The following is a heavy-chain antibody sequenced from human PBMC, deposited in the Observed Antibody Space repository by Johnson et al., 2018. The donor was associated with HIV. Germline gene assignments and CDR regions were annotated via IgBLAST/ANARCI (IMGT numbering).Heavy chain of an antibody. CDR3: ARVNYDSSGSFDI. CDR1: GFTVSTYY. Sequence: VQLVESGGGLIQPGGSLRLSCEASGFTVSTYYMSWVRQAPGKGMEWVSVISATNNTYYGDSVKDRFILSRDNSKNTLYLQMNSLRVEDTALYYCARVNYDSSGSFDIWGQGTMVTVSS. V-gene: IGHV3-53*01. CDR2: ISATNNT. J-gene: IGHJ3*02. D-gene: IGHD3-22*01.